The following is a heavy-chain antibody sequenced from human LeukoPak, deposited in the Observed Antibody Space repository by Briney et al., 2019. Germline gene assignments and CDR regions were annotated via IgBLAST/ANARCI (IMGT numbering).Heavy chain of an antibody. CDR3: AKGSLGYCSGGSCYPLDY. V-gene: IGHV3-23*01. Sequence: GGSLRLSCAASGFIFSRSAMSWVRQAPGKGLEWVSAISGSGGSTYYADSVKGRFIISRDNSKNTLYLQMNSLRAEDTAVYYCAKGSLGYCSGGSCYPLDYWGQGTLVTVSS. J-gene: IGHJ4*02. D-gene: IGHD2-15*01. CDR2: ISGSGGST. CDR1: GFIFSRSA.